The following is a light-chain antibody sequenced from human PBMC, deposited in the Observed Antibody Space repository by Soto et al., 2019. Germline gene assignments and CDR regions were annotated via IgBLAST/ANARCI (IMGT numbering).Light chain of an antibody. CDR3: HQYDTWT. V-gene: IGKV3-20*01. Sequence: IVLTQYPGTLPLSPGEGGTLSCRASQSFNSIYLAVYQQKPGPAPRLLIYGASSRATVIPDRFSGSGSGTDLTLTISRMEPEDFAVYYRHQYDTWTFGNGTKVDIK. CDR1: QSFNSIY. J-gene: IGKJ1*01. CDR2: GAS.